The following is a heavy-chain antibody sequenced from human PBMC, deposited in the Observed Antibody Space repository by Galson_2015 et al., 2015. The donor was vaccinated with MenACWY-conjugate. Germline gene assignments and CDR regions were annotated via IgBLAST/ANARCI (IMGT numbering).Heavy chain of an antibody. CDR2: IYPGDSNT. CDR3: ARREGYYGSGRTFSWFDS. Sequence: QSGAEVKKPGESLKISCQVSGYTFTTYWIGWVRQMPGKGLEWMGTIYPGDSNTRYSPSFEGQVTISVDKSIRTVYLQWSTLKASDTAMYFCARREGYYGSGRTFSWFDSWGQGTLVTVSS. J-gene: IGHJ5*01. V-gene: IGHV5-51*01. CDR1: GYTFTTYW. D-gene: IGHD3-10*01.